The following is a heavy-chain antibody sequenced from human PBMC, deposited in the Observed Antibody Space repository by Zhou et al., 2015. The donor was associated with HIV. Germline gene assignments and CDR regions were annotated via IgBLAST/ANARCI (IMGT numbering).Heavy chain of an antibody. D-gene: IGHD3-22*01. CDR3: ARDKSSSGYYPSHEVRFDP. CDR1: GGTFSSYA. CDR2: IIPIFGTA. Sequence: QVQLVQSGAEVKKPGSSVKVSCKASGGTFSSYAISWVRQAPGQGLEWMGGIIPIFGTANYAQKFQGRVTITADKSTSTAYMELSSLRSEDTAVYYCARDKSSSGYYPSHEVRFDPWGQGTLVTVSS. V-gene: IGHV1-69*06. J-gene: IGHJ5*02.